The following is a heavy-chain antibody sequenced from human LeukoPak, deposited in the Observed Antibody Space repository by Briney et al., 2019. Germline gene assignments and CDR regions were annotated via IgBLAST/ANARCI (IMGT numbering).Heavy chain of an antibody. CDR3: ARSSGNRYCSGGSCYGQAYYYYGMDV. V-gene: IGHV1-8*01. CDR1: GYTFTSYD. D-gene: IGHD2-15*01. Sequence: ASVKVSCKASGYTFTSYDINWVRQATGQGLEWMGWMNPNSGNTGYAQKFQGRVTMTRNTSISTAYMGLSSLRSEDTAVYYCARSSGNRYCSGGSCYGQAYYYYGMDVWGQGTTVTVSS. CDR2: MNPNSGNT. J-gene: IGHJ6*02.